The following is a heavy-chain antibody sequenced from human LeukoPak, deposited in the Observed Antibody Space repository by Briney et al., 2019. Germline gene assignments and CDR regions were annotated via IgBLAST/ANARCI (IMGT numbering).Heavy chain of an antibody. CDR2: ISGSSSYI. D-gene: IGHD6-13*01. Sequence: RGSLRLSCAASGFTFSSYSMNWVRQAPGKGLEWVSSISGSSSYIYYAYLLKGRFTISRDNAKISLYLQMNSLRAEDTAVYYCARCPHQIAAADFDYWGQGTLVTVSS. CDR3: ARCPHQIAAADFDY. V-gene: IGHV3-21*01. J-gene: IGHJ4*02. CDR1: GFTFSSYS.